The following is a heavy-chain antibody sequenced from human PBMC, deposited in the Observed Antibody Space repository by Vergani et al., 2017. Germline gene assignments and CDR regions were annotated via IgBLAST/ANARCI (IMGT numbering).Heavy chain of an antibody. J-gene: IGHJ3*02. D-gene: IGHD3-22*01. V-gene: IGHV3-23*01. CDR2: ISGSGGST. CDR3: ARHRSRRPHYYDSSGYSRGLDAFDI. Sequence: APGKGLEWVSAISGSGGSTYYADSVKGRFTISRDNSKNTLYLQMNSLRAEDTAVYYCARHRSRRPHYYDSSGYSRGLDAFDIWGQGTMVTVSS.